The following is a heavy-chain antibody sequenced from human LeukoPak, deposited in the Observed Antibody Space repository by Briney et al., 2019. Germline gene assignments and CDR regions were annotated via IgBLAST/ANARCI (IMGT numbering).Heavy chain of an antibody. J-gene: IGHJ5*02. Sequence: ASVKVSCKASGGTLSSYAISWVRQAPGQGLEWMGGIIPIFGTANYAQKFQGRVTITADESTSTAYMELSSLRSEDTAVYYCVRAGDYGDYVIGRWFDPWGQGTLVTVSS. D-gene: IGHD4-17*01. CDR2: IIPIFGTA. CDR1: GGTLSSYA. CDR3: VRAGDYGDYVIGRWFDP. V-gene: IGHV1-69*13.